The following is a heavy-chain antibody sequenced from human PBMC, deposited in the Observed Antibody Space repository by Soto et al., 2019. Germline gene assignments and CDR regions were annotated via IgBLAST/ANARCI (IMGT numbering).Heavy chain of an antibody. J-gene: IGHJ4*02. Sequence: GGSLRLSCAASGFTFSSYSMNWVRQAPGKGLGWVSYISSSSSTIYYADSVKGRFTISRDNAKNSLYLQMNSLRDEDTAVYYCARDFVYYDSSGYSRYFDYWGQGTLVTVSS. CDR2: ISSSSSTI. D-gene: IGHD3-22*01. CDR1: GFTFSSYS. V-gene: IGHV3-48*02. CDR3: ARDFVYYDSSGYSRYFDY.